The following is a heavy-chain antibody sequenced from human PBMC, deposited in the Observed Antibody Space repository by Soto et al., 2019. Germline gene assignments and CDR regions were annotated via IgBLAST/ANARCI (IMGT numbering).Heavy chain of an antibody. CDR3: ARLPHYDFWSGYYTGGYYFDY. V-gene: IGHV4-39*01. CDR2: IYYSGST. D-gene: IGHD3-3*01. J-gene: IGHJ4*02. Sequence: SETLSLTCTVSGGSISSSSYYWGWIRQPPGKGLEWIGSIYYSGSTYYNPSLKSRVTISVDTSKNQFSLKLSSVTAADTAVYYCARLPHYDFWSGYYTGGYYFDYWGQGTLVTVS. CDR1: GGSISSSSYY.